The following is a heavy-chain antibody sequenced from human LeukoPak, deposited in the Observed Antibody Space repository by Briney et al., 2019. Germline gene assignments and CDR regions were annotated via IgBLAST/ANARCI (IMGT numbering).Heavy chain of an antibody. CDR1: GGSISSYY. CDR3: ARDRVQLGHNWFDP. V-gene: IGHV4-4*07. CDR2: IYTSGST. D-gene: IGHD5-18*01. J-gene: IGHJ5*02. Sequence: SETLSLTCTVSGGSISSYYWSWIRQPAGKGQEWIGRIYTSGSTNYNPSLKSRVTMSVDTSKNQFSLKLSSVTAADTAVYYCARDRVQLGHNWFDPWGRGTLVTVSS.